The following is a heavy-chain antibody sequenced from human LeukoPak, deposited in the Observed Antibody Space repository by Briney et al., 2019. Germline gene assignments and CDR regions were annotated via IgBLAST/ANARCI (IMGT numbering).Heavy chain of an antibody. CDR3: ARDGAHNWNYCFDP. CDR2: IIPIFGTA. V-gene: IGHV1-69*05. CDR1: GGTFSSYA. J-gene: IGHJ5*02. Sequence: SVKVSCKAAGGTFSSYAISWVRQAPGQGLEWMGRIIPIFGTANYAQKFQGRVTITTDESTSTAYMELSSLRSEDTAVYYCARDGAHNWNYCFDPWGQGTLVTVSS. D-gene: IGHD1-7*01.